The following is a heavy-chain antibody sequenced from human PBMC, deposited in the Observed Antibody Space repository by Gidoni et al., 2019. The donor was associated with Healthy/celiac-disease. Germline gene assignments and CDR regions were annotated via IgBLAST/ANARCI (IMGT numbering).Heavy chain of an antibody. Sequence: EVQLVESGGGLVQPGGPLRLSCAASGFTFSSYDMNWVRQAPGKGLEWVSYISSSGSTIYDADSVKGRFTISRDNAKNSLYLQMNSLRAEDTAVYYCARDLSSLTAEGGSYPYYYYGMDVWGQGTTVTVSS. V-gene: IGHV3-48*03. J-gene: IGHJ6*02. CDR2: ISSSGSTI. D-gene: IGHD2-15*01. CDR1: GFTFSSYD. CDR3: ARDLSSLTAEGGSYPYYYYGMDV.